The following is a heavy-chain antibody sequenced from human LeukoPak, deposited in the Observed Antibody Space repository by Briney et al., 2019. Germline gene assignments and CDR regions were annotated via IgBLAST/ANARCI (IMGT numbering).Heavy chain of an antibody. CDR1: GGSISSTSYY. CDR2: IYYSGST. Sequence: SETLSLTCTVSGGSISSTSYYWGWIRQPPGKGLEWIGSIYYSGSTYYNPSLESRVTISVDTSKNQFSLKLSSVTAADTAVYYCARHPYSSHLYYFDYWGQGTLVTVSS. D-gene: IGHD6-13*01. CDR3: ARHPYSSHLYYFDY. V-gene: IGHV4-39*01. J-gene: IGHJ4*02.